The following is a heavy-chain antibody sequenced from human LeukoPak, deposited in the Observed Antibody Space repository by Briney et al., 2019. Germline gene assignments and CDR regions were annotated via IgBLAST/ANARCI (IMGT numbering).Heavy chain of an antibody. V-gene: IGHV3-7*01. CDR2: IKQDGSEK. CDR1: GFTFSSYW. Sequence: GGSLRLSCAASGFTFSSYWMSWVRQAPGKGLEWVANIKQDGSEKYDVSSVKGRFTISRDKAKNSLYLQMNSLRAEDTAVYYCASIAAAGTEEFDYWGQGTLVTVSS. CDR3: ASIAAAGTEEFDY. J-gene: IGHJ4*02. D-gene: IGHD6-13*01.